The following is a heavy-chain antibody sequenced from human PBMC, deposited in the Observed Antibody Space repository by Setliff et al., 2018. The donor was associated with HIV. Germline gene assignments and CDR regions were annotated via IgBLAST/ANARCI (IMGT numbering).Heavy chain of an antibody. D-gene: IGHD3-16*01. V-gene: IGHV3-7*01. CDR3: AAVPWGHSSLIIDH. CDR1: AFSFNNYY. CDR2: INSDGTEK. Sequence: PGGSLRLSCIASAFSFNNYYMTWVRQAPGKGLEWVANINSDGTEKNYADSVRGRFTISRDNAKNSVYLQMHSLRVEDTAVYYCAAVPWGHSSLIIDHWGQGTPVTVSS. J-gene: IGHJ4*02.